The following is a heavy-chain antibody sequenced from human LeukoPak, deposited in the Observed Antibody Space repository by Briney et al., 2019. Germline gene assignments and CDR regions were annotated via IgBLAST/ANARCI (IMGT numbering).Heavy chain of an antibody. Sequence: GSLRLSCTASGFTFGDYAMSWVRQAPGKGLEWVGFIRSKAYGGTTEYAASVKGRFTISRDDSKSIAYLQMNSLKTEDTAVYYCTRAKSSGWTYYFDYWGQGTLVTVSS. CDR2: IRSKAYGGTT. V-gene: IGHV3-49*04. CDR1: GFTFGDYA. D-gene: IGHD6-19*01. CDR3: TRAKSSGWTYYFDY. J-gene: IGHJ4*02.